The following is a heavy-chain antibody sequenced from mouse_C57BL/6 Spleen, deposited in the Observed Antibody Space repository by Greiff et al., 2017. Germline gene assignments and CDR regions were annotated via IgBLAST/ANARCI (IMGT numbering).Heavy chain of an antibody. CDR3: HLLSFAY. J-gene: IGHJ3*01. CDR2: IRLKSDNYAT. V-gene: IGHV6-3*01. CDR1: GFTFSNYW. D-gene: IGHD1-1*01. Sequence: DVKLQESGGGLVQPGGSMKLSCVASGFTFSNYWMNWVRQSPEKGLEWVAQIRLKSDNYATHYAESVKGRFTISRDDSKSSVYLQMNNLRAEDTGIYYCHLLSFAYWGQGTLVTVSA.